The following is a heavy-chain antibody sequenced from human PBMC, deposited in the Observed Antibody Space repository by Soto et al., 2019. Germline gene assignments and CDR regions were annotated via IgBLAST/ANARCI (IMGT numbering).Heavy chain of an antibody. CDR2: IYYSGST. D-gene: IGHD3-10*01. V-gene: IGHV4-39*01. J-gene: IGHJ5*02. CDR3: ARHRGSGSYRNWFDP. CDR1: GGSISSSSYY. Sequence: SETLSLTCTVSGGSISSSSYYWGWIRQPPGKGLEWIGSIYYSGSTYYSPSLKSRVTISVDTSKNQFSLKLSSVTAADTAVYYCARHRGSGSYRNWFDPWGQGTLVTVSS.